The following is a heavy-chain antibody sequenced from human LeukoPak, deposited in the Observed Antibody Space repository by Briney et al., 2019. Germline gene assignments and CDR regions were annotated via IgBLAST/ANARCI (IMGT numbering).Heavy chain of an antibody. Sequence: GGSLRLSCAASGFTVSSNYMSWVRQAPGKGLEWVSVIYSGGSTYYADSVRGRFTISRDNSKNTLYLQMNSLRAEDTAVYYCAREGDSSGYYYFDYWGQGTLVTVSS. CDR3: AREGDSSGYYYFDY. J-gene: IGHJ4*02. D-gene: IGHD3-22*01. CDR2: IYSGGST. CDR1: GFTVSSNY. V-gene: IGHV3-53*01.